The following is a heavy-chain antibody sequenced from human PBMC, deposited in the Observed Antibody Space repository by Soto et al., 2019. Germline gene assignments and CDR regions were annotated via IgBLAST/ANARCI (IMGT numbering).Heavy chain of an antibody. CDR2: IIPILGIA. V-gene: IGHV1-69*08. CDR1: GGTFSSYT. J-gene: IGHJ6*02. D-gene: IGHD3-10*01. CDR3: ARENHRDYYGSGSYSYYYGMDV. Sequence: QVQLVQSGAEVKKPGSSVKVSCKASGGTFSSYTISWVRQAPGQGLEWMGRIIPILGIANYAQKFQGRVTITADKSTSTAYMELSSPRSEDTAVYYCARENHRDYYGSGSYSYYYGMDVWGQGTTVTVSS.